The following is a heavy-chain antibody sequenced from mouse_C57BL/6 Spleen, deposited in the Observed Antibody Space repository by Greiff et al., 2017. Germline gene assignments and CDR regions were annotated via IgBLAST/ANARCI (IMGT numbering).Heavy chain of an antibody. J-gene: IGHJ4*01. Sequence: EVKLMESGPELVKPGASVKIPCKASGYTFTDYNMDWVKQSHGKSLEWIGDINPNNGGTIYNQKFKGKATLTVDKSSSTAYMELRSLTSEDTAVYYCARHYGGDYAMDYWGQGTSVTVSS. D-gene: IGHD1-1*01. CDR1: GYTFTDYN. V-gene: IGHV1-18*01. CDR3: ARHYGGDYAMDY. CDR2: INPNNGGT.